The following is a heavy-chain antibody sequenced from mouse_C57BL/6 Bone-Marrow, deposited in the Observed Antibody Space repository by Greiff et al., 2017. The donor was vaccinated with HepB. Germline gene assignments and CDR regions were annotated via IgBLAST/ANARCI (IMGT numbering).Heavy chain of an antibody. CDR2: INYDGSST. CDR1: GFTFSDYY. J-gene: IGHJ4*01. CDR3: ARGWWLDAMDY. D-gene: IGHD1-1*02. V-gene: IGHV5-16*01. Sequence: EVMLVESAGGLVQPGSSMKLSCTASGFTFSDYYMAWVRQVPEKGLEWVANINYDGSSTYYLDSLKSRFIISRDNAKNILYLQMSSLKSEDTATYYCARGWWLDAMDYWGQGTSVTVSS.